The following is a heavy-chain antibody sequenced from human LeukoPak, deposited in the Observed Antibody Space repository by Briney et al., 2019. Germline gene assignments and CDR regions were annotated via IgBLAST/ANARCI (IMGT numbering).Heavy chain of an antibody. CDR3: ARDRGLVVVPTAVDY. Sequence: TGGSLRLSCAASGFTFSSYAMSWVRQAPGKGLEWVSAISGSGGSTYYADSVKGRFTISRDNSKNTLYLQMNSLGAEDTAVYYCARDRGLVVVPTAVDYWGQGTLVTVSS. CDR1: GFTFSSYA. D-gene: IGHD2-2*01. CDR2: ISGSGGST. J-gene: IGHJ4*02. V-gene: IGHV3-23*01.